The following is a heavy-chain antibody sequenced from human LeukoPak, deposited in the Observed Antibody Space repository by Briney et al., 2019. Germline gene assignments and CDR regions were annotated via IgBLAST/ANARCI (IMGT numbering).Heavy chain of an antibody. Sequence: PGGSLRLSCAVSGFTFDDYAMHWVRQVPGKGLEWVSGISWISDTIDLADSVKGRFTISRDNAKNSLYLQMNRLRAEDTALYYCATNGGGDSGYENFDYWGQGTLVTVSS. V-gene: IGHV3-9*01. CDR1: GFTFDDYA. CDR3: ATNGGGDSGYENFDY. CDR2: ISWISDTI. D-gene: IGHD5-12*01. J-gene: IGHJ4*02.